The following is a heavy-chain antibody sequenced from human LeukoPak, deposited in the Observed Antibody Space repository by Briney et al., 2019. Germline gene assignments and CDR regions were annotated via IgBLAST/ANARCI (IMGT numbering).Heavy chain of an antibody. Sequence: SQTLSLTCIVSGDSIRSGSYSWSWIRQPAGKGLQWIGRFYTSGTTNYNPSLKSRVTMSVDTSKNQFSLKLSSVTAADTAVYYCARAARLSSYYYYYMDVWGKGTTVTVSS. CDR1: GDSIRSGSYS. CDR2: FYTSGTT. V-gene: IGHV4-61*02. J-gene: IGHJ6*03. D-gene: IGHD6-6*01. CDR3: ARAARLSSYYYYYMDV.